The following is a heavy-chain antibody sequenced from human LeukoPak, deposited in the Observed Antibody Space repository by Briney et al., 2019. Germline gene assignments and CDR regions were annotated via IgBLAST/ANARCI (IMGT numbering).Heavy chain of an antibody. CDR1: GGSISSSSYS. CDR3: QAEDGIRDFDWLLQPNYFDY. Sequence: SVTQYLTCTVSGGSISSSSYSWGWIRQPPGKGLEWIGSIYYSGGTSYNPSHKSLVTISVDTSKNQFSLKLSSVTAADTAVFFFQAEDGIRDFDWLLQPNYFDYWGQGTLVTVSS. J-gene: IGHJ4*02. CDR2: IYYSGGT. D-gene: IGHD3-9*01. V-gene: IGHV4-39*01.